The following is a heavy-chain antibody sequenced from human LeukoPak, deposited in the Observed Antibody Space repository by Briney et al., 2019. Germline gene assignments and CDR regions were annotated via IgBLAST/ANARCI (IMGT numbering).Heavy chain of an antibody. CDR3: TTLTVASNFDY. CDR1: GFSFSVYE. J-gene: IGHJ4*02. CDR2: ISSSGTTT. D-gene: IGHD6-19*01. V-gene: IGHV3-48*03. Sequence: GGSLRLSCAASGFSFSVYEIHWVRQAPGKGLEWVSHISSSGTTTYYADSVKGRFTISRDNAKNSLYLQMNSLRPEVTAVYYFTTLTVASNFDYWGQGTLVTVSS.